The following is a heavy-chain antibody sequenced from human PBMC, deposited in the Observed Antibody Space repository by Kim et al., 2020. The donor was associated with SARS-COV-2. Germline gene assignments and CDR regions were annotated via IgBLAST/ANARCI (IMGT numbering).Heavy chain of an antibody. D-gene: IGHD3-10*01. CDR1: GLSFSSFM. J-gene: IGHJ4*02. V-gene: IGHV3-30*18. CDR3: AKGFSGTYYNFWDY. CDR2: ISYDGNNK. Sequence: GGSLRLSCIAPGLSFSSFMMHWVRQAPGKGLEWLAVISYDGNNKFYADSVTGRFSVSRDNSNLYLQMNSLRTEDTAVYYCAKGFSGTYYNFWDYWGQGTLVTVSS.